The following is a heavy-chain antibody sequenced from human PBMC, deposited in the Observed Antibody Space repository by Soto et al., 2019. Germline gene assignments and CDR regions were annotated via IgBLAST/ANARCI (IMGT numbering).Heavy chain of an antibody. CDR3: AHAITMIVVVMGDWYFDL. CDR1: GFSLSTSGVG. Sequence: QITLKESGPPLVKPTQTLTLTCTFSGFSLSTSGVGVGWIRQPPGKALEWLALIYWNDDKRYSPSLKSRLTITKDTSKNQVVLTMTNMDPVDTATYYCAHAITMIVVVMGDWYFDLWGRGTLVTVSS. V-gene: IGHV2-5*01. J-gene: IGHJ2*01. CDR2: IYWNDDK. D-gene: IGHD3-22*01.